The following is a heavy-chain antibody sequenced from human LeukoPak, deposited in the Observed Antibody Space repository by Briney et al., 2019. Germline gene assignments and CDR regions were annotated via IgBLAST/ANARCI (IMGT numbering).Heavy chain of an antibody. J-gene: IGHJ4*02. CDR3: ARHRPPYYYDSSGYSPFDY. V-gene: IGHV4-59*01. Sequence: SETLSLTCTVSGGSISSYYWSWIRQPPGKGLEWIGYIYYSGSTNYNPSLKSRVTISVDASKNQFSLKLSSVTAADTAVYYCARHRPPYYYDSSGYSPFDYWGQGTLVTVSS. D-gene: IGHD3-22*01. CDR2: IYYSGST. CDR1: GGSISSYY.